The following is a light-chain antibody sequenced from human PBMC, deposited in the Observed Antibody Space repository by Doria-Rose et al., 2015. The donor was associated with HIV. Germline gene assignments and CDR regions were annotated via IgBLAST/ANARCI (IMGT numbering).Light chain of an antibody. CDR2: LGS. CDR3: MQALQTPYT. V-gene: IGKV2-28*01. CDR1: QSLLHTIGYNY. Sequence: GQPASISCRSSQSLLHTIGYNYLDWYLQRPGQSPQLLIYLGSNRASGVPDRFSGSGSGTDFTLKIRRVEAEDVGVYYCMQALQTPYTFGQGTKLEIK. J-gene: IGKJ2*01.